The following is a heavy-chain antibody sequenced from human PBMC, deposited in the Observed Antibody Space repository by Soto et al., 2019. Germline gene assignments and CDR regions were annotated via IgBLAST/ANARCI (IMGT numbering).Heavy chain of an antibody. D-gene: IGHD3-10*01. CDR3: VSGSFPNWFDP. V-gene: IGHV2-5*02. CDR2: IYWDDDR. CDR1: GFSFSTPGVG. J-gene: IGHJ5*02. Sequence: QITLKESGPTLVKPTQTLTLTCTFSGFSFSTPGVGVGWIRQPPGEALEWLALIYWDDDRRYSLSLRSRLTITKDTSKNQVVLTMTNMDPVDTATYYCVSGSFPNWFDPWGRGILVTVSS.